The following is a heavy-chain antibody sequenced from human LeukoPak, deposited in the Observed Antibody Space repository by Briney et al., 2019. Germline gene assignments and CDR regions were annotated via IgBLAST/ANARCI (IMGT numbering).Heavy chain of an antibody. Sequence: ASVKVSCKASGYTFTSYYMHWVRQAPGQGLEWMGWINIYTGNPTYAQGFTGRFVFSLDTSVSTAYLQISSLKAEDTAVYYCARDAAPITFASWGKGPLVTVSS. J-gene: IGHJ5*02. CDR2: INIYTGNP. V-gene: IGHV7-4-1*02. CDR1: GYTFTSYY. D-gene: IGHD1-14*01. CDR3: ARDAAPITFAS.